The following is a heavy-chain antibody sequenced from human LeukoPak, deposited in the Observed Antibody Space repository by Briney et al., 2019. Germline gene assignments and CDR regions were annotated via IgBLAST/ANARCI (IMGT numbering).Heavy chain of an antibody. Sequence: ASVKVSCKASVGTFSSYAISWVRQAPGQGLEWMGGIIPIFGTANYAQKFQGRVTITTDESTSTAYMELSSLRSEDTAVYYCASDPLGGYHYYYYMDVWGKGTTVTVSS. J-gene: IGHJ6*03. V-gene: IGHV1-69*05. CDR3: ASDPLGGYHYYYYMDV. CDR2: IIPIFGTA. CDR1: VGTFSSYA.